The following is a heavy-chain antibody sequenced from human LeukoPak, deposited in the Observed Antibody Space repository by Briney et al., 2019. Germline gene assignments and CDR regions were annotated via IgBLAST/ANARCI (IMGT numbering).Heavy chain of an antibody. V-gene: IGHV1-18*01. CDR2: ISTYNGNT. CDR1: GYTFTIYG. CDR3: ARVTQTDYDFDY. D-gene: IGHD4-17*01. Sequence: GASVKVSCKASGYTFTIYGISWVRQAPGQGLEWMGWISTYNGNTNYAQKVQGRVTMTTDTSTSTAYMELRSLRSDDTAVYYCARVTQTDYDFDYWGQGTLVTVSS. J-gene: IGHJ4*02.